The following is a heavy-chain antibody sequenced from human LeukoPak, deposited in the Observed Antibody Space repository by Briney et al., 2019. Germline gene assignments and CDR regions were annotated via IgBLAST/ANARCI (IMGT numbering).Heavy chain of an antibody. D-gene: IGHD6-13*01. CDR3: ARSGYSSSRYDG. V-gene: IGHV4-34*01. CDR1: GGSFSGYY. J-gene: IGHJ4*02. Sequence: SETLSLTCAVYGGSFSGYYWSWIRQPPGKGLEWIGEINHSGSTNYNPSLKSRVTISVDTSKNQFSLKLSSVTAADTAVYYCARSGYSSSRYDGWGQGTLVTVSS. CDR2: INHSGST.